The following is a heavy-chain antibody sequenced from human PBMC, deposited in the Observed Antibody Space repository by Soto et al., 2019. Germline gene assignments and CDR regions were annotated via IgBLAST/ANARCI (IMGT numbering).Heavy chain of an antibody. CDR3: ARDSAYYDYVWGSYRPHRLNWFDP. J-gene: IGHJ5*02. Sequence: LETLSLTCAVYGGSFSGYYWSWIRQPPGKGLEWIGEINHSGSTNYNPSLKSRVTISVDTSKNQFSLKLSSVTAADTAVYYCARDSAYYDYVWGSYRPHRLNWFDPWGQGTLVTVSS. V-gene: IGHV4-34*01. D-gene: IGHD3-16*02. CDR1: GGSFSGYY. CDR2: INHSGST.